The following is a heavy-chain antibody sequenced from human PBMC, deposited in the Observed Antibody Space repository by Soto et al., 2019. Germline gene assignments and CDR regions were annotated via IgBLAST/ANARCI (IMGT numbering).Heavy chain of an antibody. J-gene: IGHJ6*02. D-gene: IGHD3-16*01. CDR1: GFTFSSYG. Sequence: GGSLILSCAASGFTFSSYGMHWVRQAPGKGLEWVAVISYDGSNKYYADSVKGRFTISRDNSKNTLYLQMNSLRAEDTAVYYCAKGRAYLYYGMDVWGQGTTVTVSS. CDR3: AKGRAYLYYGMDV. CDR2: ISYDGSNK. V-gene: IGHV3-30*18.